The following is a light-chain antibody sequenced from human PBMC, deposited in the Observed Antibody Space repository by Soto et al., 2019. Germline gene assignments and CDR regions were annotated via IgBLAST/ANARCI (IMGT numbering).Light chain of an antibody. Sequence: QSALTQPASVSGSPGQSITISCTGTSIDVGSSNLVSWYQQHPGKAPKLMIHEVSQRPSGVSHRFSGSKSANTASLTISGLQAEDEADYYCYSNAGGPWVFGGGTKLTVL. CDR1: SIDVGSSNL. CDR3: YSNAGGPWV. J-gene: IGLJ3*02. CDR2: EVS. V-gene: IGLV2-23*02.